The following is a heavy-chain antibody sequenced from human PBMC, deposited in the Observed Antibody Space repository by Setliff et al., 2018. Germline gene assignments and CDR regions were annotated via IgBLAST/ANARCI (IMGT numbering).Heavy chain of an antibody. J-gene: IGHJ4*02. D-gene: IGHD3-10*01. CDR3: AKDIYGSGSYAVGGYFDY. CDR2: IGTAGDT. V-gene: IGHV3-13*01. CDR1: GFTFSSYD. Sequence: PGESLKISCAASGFTFSSYDMHWVRQATGKGLEWVSAIGTAGDTYYPGSVKGRFTISRENAKNSLYLQMNSLRAGDTAVYYCAKDIYGSGSYAVGGYFDYWGQGTQVTVSS.